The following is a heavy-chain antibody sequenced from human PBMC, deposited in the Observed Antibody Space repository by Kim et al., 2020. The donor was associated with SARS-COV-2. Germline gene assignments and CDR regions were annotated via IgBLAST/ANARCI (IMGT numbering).Heavy chain of an antibody. J-gene: IGHJ3*02. CDR2: IYGSDSDI. Sequence: GESLKISCKSFGYNFSTYWIAWVRQMPGTGLEWLGIIYGSDSDISYNPSFQDQVTVSADKSISTAYLQWSSLKASDTAVYYCARHTGSGSYHGALDIWGQGTLVTVSS. CDR1: GYNFSTYW. CDR3: ARHTGSGSYHGALDI. D-gene: IGHD3-10*01. V-gene: IGHV5-51*01.